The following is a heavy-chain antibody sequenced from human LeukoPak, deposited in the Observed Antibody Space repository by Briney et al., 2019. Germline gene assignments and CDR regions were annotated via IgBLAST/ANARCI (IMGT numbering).Heavy chain of an antibody. J-gene: IGHJ2*01. CDR3: ARDRYTVVSWYFDL. Sequence: SETLSLTCTVSGGSISSGGYYWSWIRQHPGKGLEWIGYIYYSGSTYYNPSLKSRVTISVDTSKNQFSLKLSSVTAADTAVYYCARDRYTVVSWYFDLWGRGTLVTVSS. D-gene: IGHD4-23*01. CDR1: GGSISSGGYY. V-gene: IGHV4-31*03. CDR2: IYYSGST.